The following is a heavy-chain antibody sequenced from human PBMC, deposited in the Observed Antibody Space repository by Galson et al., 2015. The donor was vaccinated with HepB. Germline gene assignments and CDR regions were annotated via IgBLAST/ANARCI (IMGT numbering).Heavy chain of an antibody. Sequence: SLRLSCAASGFTFSNYAIHWVRQAPGKGLEWVALISYDGGNKYYADSVKGRFTISRDNSKNTLYLQMNSLRTEDTALYYCARGLYCSTTNCSPGQYWGQGTLVTVSS. CDR2: ISYDGGNK. J-gene: IGHJ4*02. CDR1: GFTFSNYA. D-gene: IGHD2-2*01. CDR3: ARGLYCSTTNCSPGQY. V-gene: IGHV3-30-3*01.